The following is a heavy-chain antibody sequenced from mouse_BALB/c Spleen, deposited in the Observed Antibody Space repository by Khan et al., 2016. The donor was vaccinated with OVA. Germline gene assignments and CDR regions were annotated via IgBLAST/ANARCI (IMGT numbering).Heavy chain of an antibody. CDR3: ERGLYSDY. J-gene: IGHJ2*01. CDR1: GYTFTSYW. D-gene: IGHD3-1*01. CDR2: IYPGDGDT. V-gene: IGHV1-87*01. Sequence: QVQLQQSGAELARPGASVKLSCKASGYTFTSYWMQWVKQRPGQGLEWIGAIYPGDGDTRYTQKFKGKATLTADKSSSTAYMQLSSLASEDSAVYYCERGLYSDYWGQGTTLTVSS.